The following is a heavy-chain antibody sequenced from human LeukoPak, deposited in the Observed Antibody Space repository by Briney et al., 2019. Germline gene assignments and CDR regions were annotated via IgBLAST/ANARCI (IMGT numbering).Heavy chain of an antibody. CDR3: VRDGWDY. V-gene: IGHV3-23*01. J-gene: IGHJ4*02. CDR2: ISGSDDNT. CDR1: GFTINGYS. Sequence: GGSLRLSCAASGFTINGYSMSWVRQAPGKGREWVSAISGSDDNTYYADSVRGRFTISRDSSSNMLYLQMNSLRGEDTAIYYCVRDGWDYWGQGTLVTVSS.